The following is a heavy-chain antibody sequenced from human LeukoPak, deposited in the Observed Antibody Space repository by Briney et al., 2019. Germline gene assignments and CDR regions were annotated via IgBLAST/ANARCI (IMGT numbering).Heavy chain of an antibody. CDR3: ARVGASLPDAFDV. CDR1: GITFSNYA. J-gene: IGHJ3*01. D-gene: IGHD4/OR15-4a*01. Sequence: GGSLTLSCAASGITFSNYAMHWVRQAPGKGLQHVSAISSNGSSTYYANSVKGRFTISRDNSKNTLYLQMGSLRAEDMAVYYCARVGASLPDAFDVWGQGTMVTVSS. V-gene: IGHV3-64*01. CDR2: ISSNGSST.